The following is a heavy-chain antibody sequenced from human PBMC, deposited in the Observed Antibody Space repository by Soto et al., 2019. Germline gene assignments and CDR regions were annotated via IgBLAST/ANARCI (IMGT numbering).Heavy chain of an antibody. CDR3: ARERTVAGNDY. J-gene: IGHJ4*02. V-gene: IGHV1-8*01. Sequence: QVQLVQSGAEVKKPGASVKVSCKASGYTFTSYDINWVRXXXXXGLEWMGWMNPNSGNTGYAQKFQGRVTMTRNTXXXXXXXXXXXXXXXXXXXXYCARERTVAGNDYWGQGTLVTVSS. D-gene: IGHD6-19*01. CDR2: MNPNSGNT. CDR1: GYTFTSYD.